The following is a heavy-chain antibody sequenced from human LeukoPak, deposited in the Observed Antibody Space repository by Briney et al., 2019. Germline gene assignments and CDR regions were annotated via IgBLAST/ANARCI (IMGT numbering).Heavy chain of an antibody. D-gene: IGHD6-13*01. CDR3: ARAVSSSWYDASDI. V-gene: IGHV1-8*03. Sequence: GASVKVSCKASGYTFTSYDINWVRQATGQGLEWMGWMNPNSGNTGYAQKFQGRVTITRNTSISTAYMELSSLRSEDTAVYYCARAVSSSWYDASDIWGQGTMVTVSS. CDR1: GYTFTSYD. J-gene: IGHJ3*02. CDR2: MNPNSGNT.